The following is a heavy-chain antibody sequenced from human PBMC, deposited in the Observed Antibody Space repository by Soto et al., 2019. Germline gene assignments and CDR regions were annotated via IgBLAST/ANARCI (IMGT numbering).Heavy chain of an antibody. CDR1: GGSISSTNW. J-gene: IGHJ4*02. D-gene: IGHD4-17*01. V-gene: IGHV4-4*02. Sequence: SETLSLSCAVSGGSISSTNWWSWVRRPPGKGLEWVGEIYHSGSTNYNPSLKSRVAISVDTSKNKFSLKLTSVTAADTAVYYCATSALYFYGGIDYWGPGTLVTVS. CDR3: ATSALYFYGGIDY. CDR2: IYHSGST.